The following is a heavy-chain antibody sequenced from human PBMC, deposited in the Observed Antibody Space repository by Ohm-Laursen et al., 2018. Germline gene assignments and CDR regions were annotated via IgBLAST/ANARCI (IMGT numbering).Heavy chain of an antibody. CDR3: AGAPNLYYFDY. CDR2: IDDNGNT. D-gene: IGHD1-26*01. CDR1: GDSISGRY. Sequence: SETLSLTCTVSGDSISGRYWSWIRQPPGKGLEWIGNIDDNGNTNYNPSLQSRITISINTPKNQFSLQLRFVTAADTAVYHCAGAPNLYYFDYWGQGTLVTVSS. J-gene: IGHJ4*02. V-gene: IGHV4-59*08.